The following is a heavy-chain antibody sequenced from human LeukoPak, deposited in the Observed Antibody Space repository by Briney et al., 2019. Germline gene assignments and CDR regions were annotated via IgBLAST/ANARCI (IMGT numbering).Heavy chain of an antibody. CDR3: ARGGLYYVWDAFDI. CDR2: INPNSGGT. J-gene: IGHJ3*02. V-gene: IGHV1-2*02. D-gene: IGHD3-16*01. CDR1: GYTFPGYY. Sequence: ASVKVSCKASGYTFPGYYMHWVRQAPGQGLEWMGWINPNSGGTKYAQRFQGRVTMTRDTSISTAYMELSRLRSDDTAVYYCARGGLYYVWDAFDIWGQGTMVTVSS.